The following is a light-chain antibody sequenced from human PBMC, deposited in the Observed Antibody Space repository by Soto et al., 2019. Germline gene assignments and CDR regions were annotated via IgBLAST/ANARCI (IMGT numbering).Light chain of an antibody. CDR3: QQYGRT. CDR1: QSVSTY. V-gene: IGKV3-20*01. J-gene: IGKJ4*01. Sequence: IVLTQSPATLSLSPRERATLSCRASQSVSTYLAWYQQQPGQDPRLLIYGASSRATGIPDRFSGSGSGTDFTLTISRLEPEDSAVYYCQQYGRTFGGGTKVDIK. CDR2: GAS.